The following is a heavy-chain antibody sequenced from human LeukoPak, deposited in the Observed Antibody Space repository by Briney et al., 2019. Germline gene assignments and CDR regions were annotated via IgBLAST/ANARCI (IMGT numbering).Heavy chain of an antibody. V-gene: IGHV3-23*01. CDR2: ISGSGGST. Sequence: PGGSLRLSCAASGFTFSSYAMSWVRQAPGKGLEWVSAISGSGGSTYYADSVKGRFTISRDNSKNTLYLQMNSLRAEDTAVYYCAKILMITFGGVKSSFDYWGQRTLVTVSS. CDR1: GFTFSSYA. CDR3: AKILMITFGGVKSSFDY. J-gene: IGHJ4*02. D-gene: IGHD3-16*01.